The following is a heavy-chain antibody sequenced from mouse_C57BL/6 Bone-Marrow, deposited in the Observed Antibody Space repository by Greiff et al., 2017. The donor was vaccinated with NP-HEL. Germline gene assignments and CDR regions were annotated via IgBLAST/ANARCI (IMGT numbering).Heavy chain of an antibody. Sequence: QVQLQQPGAELVKPGASVKLSCKASGYTFTSYDINWVKQRPGQGLEWIGWIYPRDGSTKYNEKFKGKATLTVDTSSSTAYMELHSLTSEDSAVYFCSRGGGSDYDGFAYWGQGTLVTVSA. CDR2: IYPRDGST. D-gene: IGHD2-4*01. CDR1: GYTFTSYD. V-gene: IGHV1-85*01. CDR3: SRGGGSDYDGFAY. J-gene: IGHJ3*01.